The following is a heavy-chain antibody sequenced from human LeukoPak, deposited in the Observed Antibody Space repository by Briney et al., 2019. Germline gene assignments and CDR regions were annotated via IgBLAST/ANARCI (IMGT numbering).Heavy chain of an antibody. CDR1: GFLFNSYC. Sequence: PGVSLTLSCAASGFLFNSYCMTWLPHAPGKGRVGVTNINKGGSGNYYVDSVKGRFTISRDNAQKSLYLEMHSLRAEDTAVYYCARAVTSKEGYWGQGNLVTVSS. V-gene: IGHV3-7*03. CDR3: ARAVTSKEGY. CDR2: INKGGSGN. J-gene: IGHJ4*02.